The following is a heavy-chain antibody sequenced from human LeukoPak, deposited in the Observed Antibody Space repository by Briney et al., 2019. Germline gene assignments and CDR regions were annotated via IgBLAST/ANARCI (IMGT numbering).Heavy chain of an antibody. CDR2: IYHSGSP. J-gene: IGHJ4*02. V-gene: IGHV4-38-2*02. CDR3: ARHGTPYYYGSGSYDY. CDR1: DYSISSNYY. Sequence: PSETLSLTCTVSDYSISSNYYWGWIRQPPGKGLEWIGSIYHSGSPYYNPSLKSRVTISVDTSKNQFSLKLSSVTAADTAVYYCARHGTPYYYGSGSYDYWGQGTLVTVSS. D-gene: IGHD3-10*01.